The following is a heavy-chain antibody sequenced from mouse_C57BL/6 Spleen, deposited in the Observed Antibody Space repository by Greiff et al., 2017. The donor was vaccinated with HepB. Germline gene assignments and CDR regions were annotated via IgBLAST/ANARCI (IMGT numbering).Heavy chain of an antibody. D-gene: IGHD1-1*01. CDR2: IYPGDGDT. J-gene: IGHJ2*01. V-gene: IGHV1-80*01. CDR3: ARSRIQGSNFDY. Sequence: QVQLQQSGAELVKPGASVKISCKASGYAFSSYWMNWVKQRPGKGLEWIGQIYPGDGDTNYNGKFKGKATLTADKSSSTAYMQLSSLTSEDSAVYFCARSRIQGSNFDYWGQSTTLTVSS. CDR1: GYAFSSYW.